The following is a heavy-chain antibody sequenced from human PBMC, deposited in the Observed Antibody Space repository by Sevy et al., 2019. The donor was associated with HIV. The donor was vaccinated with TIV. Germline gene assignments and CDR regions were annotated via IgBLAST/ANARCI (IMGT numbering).Heavy chain of an antibody. CDR3: ARGSRGTFGH. Sequence: GESLKISCAASGLTLTNYWMHWVRQAPGKGLVWVSHINTDGKMTRYADFVKGRFTISRDNAKNTLYLQMNSLRDEDTAVYYCARGSRGTFGHWGQGTLITVSS. D-gene: IGHD1-26*01. J-gene: IGHJ4*02. CDR1: GLTLTNYW. CDR2: INTDGKMT. V-gene: IGHV3-74*01.